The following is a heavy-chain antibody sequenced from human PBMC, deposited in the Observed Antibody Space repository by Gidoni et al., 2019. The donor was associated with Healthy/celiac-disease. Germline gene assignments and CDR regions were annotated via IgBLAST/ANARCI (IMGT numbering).Heavy chain of an antibody. J-gene: IGHJ6*02. CDR2: IYHSGST. Sequence: QVQLQESGPGLVKPSETLSLTCAVSGYSISSGYYWGWIRQPPGKGLEWIGSIYHSGSTYYNPSLKSRVTISVDTSKNQFSLKLSSVTAADTAVYYCATRVVVPAYQVMDVWGQGTTVTVSS. V-gene: IGHV4-38-2*01. CDR3: ATRVVVPAYQVMDV. CDR1: GYSISSGYY. D-gene: IGHD2-2*01.